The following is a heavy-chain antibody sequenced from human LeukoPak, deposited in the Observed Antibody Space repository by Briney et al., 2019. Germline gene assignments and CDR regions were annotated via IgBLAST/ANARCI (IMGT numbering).Heavy chain of an antibody. Sequence: GGALRLSCAACVYTFSRYGMHGVRHALGRGLEWVAVISYAGSNTSYAASVTGRFTTSRDKSTNTLYLQMTRLTTADTAVYYCAKGSSVEGHFDYWGQGTLVTVSS. V-gene: IGHV3-30*18. CDR3: AKGSSVEGHFDY. CDR2: ISYAGSNT. CDR1: VYTFSRYG. D-gene: IGHD5-24*01. J-gene: IGHJ4*02.